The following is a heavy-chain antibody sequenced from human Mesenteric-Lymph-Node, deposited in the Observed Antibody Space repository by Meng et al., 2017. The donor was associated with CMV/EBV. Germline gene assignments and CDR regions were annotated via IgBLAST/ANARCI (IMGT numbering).Heavy chain of an antibody. V-gene: IGHV3-30-3*01. D-gene: IGHD4-23*01. Sequence: GESLKISCATFGFTFRSYALHWVRQAPGKGLEWVAVISYDGSNKYYADSVKGRFTISRDNSENTVYLQMNSLRVEDTAVYYCARDLAPGYDYGANTHSGLDGMDVWGHGTTVTVSS. CDR3: ARDLAPGYDYGANTHSGLDGMDV. CDR1: GFTFRSYA. J-gene: IGHJ6*02. CDR2: ISYDGSNK.